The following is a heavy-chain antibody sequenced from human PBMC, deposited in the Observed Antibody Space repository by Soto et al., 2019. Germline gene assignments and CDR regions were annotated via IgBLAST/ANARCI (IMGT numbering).Heavy chain of an antibody. CDR2: MNPNTGNS. CDR1: GYTFTSYD. CDR3: ARRAETNGWNGFGADKYYFDF. D-gene: IGHD1-1*01. J-gene: IGHJ4*02. Sequence: ASVKVSCKASGYTFTSYDIYWVRQATGQGLEWMGWMNPNTGNSGYAQKFQGRVTMTSDTSISTAHMELSSLRSEDTAVYYCARRAETNGWNGFGADKYYFDFWGQGTLVTSPQ. V-gene: IGHV1-8*01.